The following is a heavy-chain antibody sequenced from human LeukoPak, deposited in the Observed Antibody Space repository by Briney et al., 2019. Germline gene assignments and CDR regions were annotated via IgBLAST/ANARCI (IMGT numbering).Heavy chain of an antibody. CDR3: ARESYDFWSGYYSHYYGMDV. D-gene: IGHD3-3*01. Sequence: ASVKVSCKASGDTFTSYAMNWVRQAPGQGLEWMGWINTNTGNPTYAQGFTGRFVFSLDTSVSTAYLQISGLKAEDTAVYYCARESYDFWSGYYSHYYGMDVWGQGTTVTVSS. CDR2: INTNTGNP. CDR1: GDTFTSYA. V-gene: IGHV7-4-1*02. J-gene: IGHJ6*02.